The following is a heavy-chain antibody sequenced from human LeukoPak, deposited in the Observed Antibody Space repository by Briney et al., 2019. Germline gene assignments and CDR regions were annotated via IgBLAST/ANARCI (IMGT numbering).Heavy chain of an antibody. D-gene: IGHD3-10*01. Sequence: SQTLSLTCAISGDSVSSNSAAWNWIRQSPSRGLEWLGRTYYRSKWYNDYAVSVKSRITINPDTSKNQFSLQLNSVTPEDTAVSYCAREGGGTMVRGVIITLKDYYFDYWGQGTLVTVSS. J-gene: IGHJ4*02. V-gene: IGHV6-1*01. CDR2: TYYRSKWYN. CDR1: GDSVSSNSAA. CDR3: AREGGGTMVRGVIITLKDYYFDY.